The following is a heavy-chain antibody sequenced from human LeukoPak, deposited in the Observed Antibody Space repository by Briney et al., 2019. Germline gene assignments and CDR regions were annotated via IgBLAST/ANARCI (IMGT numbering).Heavy chain of an antibody. V-gene: IGHV1-69*04. Sequence: PRASVKVSCKASGGTFSSYAISWVRQAPGQGLEWMGRIIPILGIANYAQKFQGRVTMTTDTSTSTAYMELRSLRSDDTAVYYCARDTDRMIVTPPDYWGQGTLVTVSS. CDR2: IIPILGIA. D-gene: IGHD3-22*01. J-gene: IGHJ4*02. CDR1: GGTFSSYA. CDR3: ARDTDRMIVTPPDY.